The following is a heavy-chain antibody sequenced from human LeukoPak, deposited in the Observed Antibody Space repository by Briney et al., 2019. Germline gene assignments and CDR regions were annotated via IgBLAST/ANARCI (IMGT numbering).Heavy chain of an antibody. J-gene: IGHJ4*02. CDR1: GGSISSYY. V-gene: IGHV4-59*01. CDR3: ARDSGYYDLDY. Sequence: PSETLSFTCTVSGGSISSYYWSWIRQPPGKGLEWIGYIYYSGSTNYNPSLKSRVTISVDTSKNQFSLKLSSVTAADTAVYYCARDSGYYDLDYWGQGTLVTVSS. CDR2: IYYSGST. D-gene: IGHD3-22*01.